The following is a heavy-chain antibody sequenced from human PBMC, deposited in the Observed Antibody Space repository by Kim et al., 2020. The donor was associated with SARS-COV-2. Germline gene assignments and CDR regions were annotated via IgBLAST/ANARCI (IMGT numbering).Heavy chain of an antibody. V-gene: IGHV5-51*01. CDR3: ARHRPQTSDGSGPNWFDP. Sequence: GESLKISCKGSGYSFTSYWIGWVRQMPGKGLEWMGIIYPGDSDTRYSPSFQGQVTISADKSISTAYLQWSSLKASDTAMYYCARHRPQTSDGSGPNWFDPWGQGTLVTVSS. CDR1: GYSFTSYW. J-gene: IGHJ5*02. D-gene: IGHD3-10*01. CDR2: IYPGDSDT.